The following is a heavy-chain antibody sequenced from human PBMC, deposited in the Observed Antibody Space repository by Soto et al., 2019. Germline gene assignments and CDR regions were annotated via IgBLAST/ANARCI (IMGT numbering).Heavy chain of an antibody. CDR1: GFTFSSYG. Sequence: QVKLVESGGGVVQPGRSLRLSCAVSGFTFSSYGMHWVRQAPGKGLEWVALIWYDGSSKFYADSVKGRFTISRDNSKNTLSLEMRSLRADDTAMYYCAKPSYDFWSGYYHPVDGWGQGNLVTVSS. CDR2: IWYDGSSK. CDR3: AKPSYDFWSGYYHPVDG. D-gene: IGHD3-3*01. V-gene: IGHV3-33*06. J-gene: IGHJ4*02.